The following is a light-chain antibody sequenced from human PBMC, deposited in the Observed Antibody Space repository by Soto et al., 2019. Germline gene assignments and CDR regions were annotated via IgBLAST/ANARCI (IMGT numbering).Light chain of an antibody. J-gene: IGLJ2*01. CDR3: SSWDDSLNSVV. V-gene: IGLV2-14*01. Sequence: QSALTQPASVSGSPGQSIAISCTGSSSDVGIYNYVSWYQQHPGKVPKLIIYEVTNRPSGVSNRFSGSKSGNTASLTISGLQAEDEADYYCSSWDDSLNSVVFGGGTKLTVL. CDR2: EVT. CDR1: SSDVGIYNY.